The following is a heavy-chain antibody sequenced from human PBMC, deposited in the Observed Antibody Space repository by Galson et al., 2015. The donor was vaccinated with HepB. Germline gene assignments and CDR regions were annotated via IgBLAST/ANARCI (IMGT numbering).Heavy chain of an antibody. J-gene: IGHJ4*02. CDR3: TKSRYFGSGSLDY. Sequence: SLRLSCAASGFTVSSKYMTWVRQAPGKGLEWVSTISSIGDSTYYADCVKGRFTISRDNSDNTLYLQMNSLRTEDTAVYYCTKSRYFGSGSLDYWGQGTLVTVSS. D-gene: IGHD3-10*01. CDR1: GFTVSSKY. V-gene: IGHV3-23*01. CDR2: ISSIGDST.